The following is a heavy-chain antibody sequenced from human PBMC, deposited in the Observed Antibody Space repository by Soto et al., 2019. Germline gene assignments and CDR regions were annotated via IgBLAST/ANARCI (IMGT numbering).Heavy chain of an antibody. V-gene: IGHV5-51*01. J-gene: IGHJ4*02. D-gene: IGHD2-21*01. CDR1: GYSFTTYW. Sequence: PGESLKISCKGSGYSFTTYWIAWVRQMPGKGLEWMGIIYPGDSDTRYSPSFQGQVTVSADRSISTAYLQWSSLKASDTAMYYCERASWKFVDPDYPDYWGQGNQVTVSS. CDR2: IYPGDSDT. CDR3: ERASWKFVDPDYPDY.